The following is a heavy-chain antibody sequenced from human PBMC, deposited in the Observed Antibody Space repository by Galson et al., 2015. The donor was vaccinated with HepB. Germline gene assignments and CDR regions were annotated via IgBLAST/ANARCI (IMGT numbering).Heavy chain of an antibody. V-gene: IGHV3-30-3*01. CDR2: ISYDGSNK. J-gene: IGHJ5*02. CDR3: ARGSTGEAPGSNWFDP. Sequence: SLRLSCAASGFTFSSYAMHWVRQAPGKGLEWVAVISYDGSNKYYADSVKGRFTISRDNSKNTLYLQMSSLRAEDTAVYYCARGSTGEAPGSNWFDPWGQGTLVTVSS. D-gene: IGHD4-17*01. CDR1: GFTFSSYA.